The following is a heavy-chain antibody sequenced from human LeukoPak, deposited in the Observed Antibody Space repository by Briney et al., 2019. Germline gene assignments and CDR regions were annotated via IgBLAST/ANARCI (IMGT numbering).Heavy chain of an antibody. CDR3: ARERLLLRGAAFDI. J-gene: IGHJ3*02. CDR2: IYTSGST. CDR1: GGSISSNY. D-gene: IGHD2-21*02. Sequence: SETLSLTGTVSGGSISSNYWTWLRQPAGKGLEWIGRIYTSGSTNDNPSLKSLVTMSVDRSKNQLSLKLSSVTAADKAVYYCARERLLLRGAAFDIWGQGTMVTASS. V-gene: IGHV4-4*07.